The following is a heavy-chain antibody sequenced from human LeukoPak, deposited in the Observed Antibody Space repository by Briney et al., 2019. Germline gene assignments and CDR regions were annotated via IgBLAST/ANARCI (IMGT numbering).Heavy chain of an antibody. CDR1: GGSFSGYY. CDR2: INHGGST. CDR3: ARAVILDY. V-gene: IGHV4-34*01. Sequence: SETLSLTCAVYGGSFSGYYWSWIRQPPGKGLEWIGEINHGGSTNYNPSLKSRVTISVDTSKNQFSLKLSSVTAADTAVYYCARAVILDYWGQGTLVTVSS. D-gene: IGHD3-22*01. J-gene: IGHJ4*02.